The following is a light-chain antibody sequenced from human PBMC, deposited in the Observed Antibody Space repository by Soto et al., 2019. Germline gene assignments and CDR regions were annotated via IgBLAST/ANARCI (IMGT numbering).Light chain of an antibody. J-gene: IGKJ4*01. CDR2: AAS. CDR3: QQANSFPPT. CDR1: QGIGRW. Sequence: DIQMTQSPSSVSASVGDRVTITCRASQGIGRWLAWYQQKPGKAPMLLIYAASILQSGVPSRFSGSGSGTDFTLTIIILQPEDFATYHCQQANSFPPTFGGGTIVEIQ. V-gene: IGKV1D-12*01.